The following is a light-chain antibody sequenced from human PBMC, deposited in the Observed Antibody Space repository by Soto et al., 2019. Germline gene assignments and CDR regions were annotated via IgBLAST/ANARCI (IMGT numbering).Light chain of an antibody. V-gene: IGLV2-14*01. CDR2: DVS. CDR3: NSYAGTSYV. Sequence: QSALTQPASVSGTPGQSITISCTGTSSDVGAYNYVSWYQQYPGKAPKLIIYDVSNRPSGVSCRFSGSTSGNTASLTISELQAEDEADYYCNSYAGTSYVFGTGTKVTV. CDR1: SSDVGAYNY. J-gene: IGLJ1*01.